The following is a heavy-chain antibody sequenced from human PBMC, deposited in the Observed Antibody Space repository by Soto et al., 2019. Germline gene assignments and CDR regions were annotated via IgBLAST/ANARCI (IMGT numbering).Heavy chain of an antibody. CDR1: GYTFSGYY. CDR3: ARSLTEGYCTITGCYTRPLYGMDV. D-gene: IGHD2-2*02. Sequence: GASVKVSCKASGYTFSGYYIHGLRQAPGQGLEWMGWINPSSGGTNYAQKFQGRVTVTRDTPTSTAYMELSRLTSDDTAVYYCARSLTEGYCTITGCYTRPLYGMDVWGQGTTVTVSS. J-gene: IGHJ6*02. V-gene: IGHV1-2*02. CDR2: INPSSGGT.